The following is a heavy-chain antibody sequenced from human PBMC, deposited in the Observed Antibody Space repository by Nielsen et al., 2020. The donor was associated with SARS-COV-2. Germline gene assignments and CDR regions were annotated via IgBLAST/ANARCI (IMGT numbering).Heavy chain of an antibody. CDR2: IKQDGSEK. J-gene: IGHJ6*02. Sequence: GESLKISCAASGFTFSSYWMSWVRQAPGKGLEWVANIKQDGSEKYYVDSVKGRFSISRDNAENSLYLHMNSLRVEDTAVYYCARDGSCSGGRCYSGLHLWGQGTTVTVSS. CDR1: GFTFSSYW. CDR3: ARDGSCSGGRCYSGLHL. V-gene: IGHV3-7*01. D-gene: IGHD2-15*01.